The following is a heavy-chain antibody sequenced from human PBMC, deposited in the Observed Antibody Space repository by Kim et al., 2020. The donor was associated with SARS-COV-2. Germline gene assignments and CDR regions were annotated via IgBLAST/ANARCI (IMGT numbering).Heavy chain of an antibody. D-gene: IGHD6-13*01. CDR1: GGSISSYY. Sequence: SETLSLTCSVSGGSISSYYWSWIRQPPGKGLEWIGYIYYSGSTNYNPSLKSRVTISVDTSKNQFSLSLKLSSVTAADTAVYYCATARHSSSWYDYWGQRTLVAVSS. CDR3: ATARHSSSWYDY. V-gene: IGHV4-59*01. J-gene: IGHJ4*02. CDR2: IYYSGST.